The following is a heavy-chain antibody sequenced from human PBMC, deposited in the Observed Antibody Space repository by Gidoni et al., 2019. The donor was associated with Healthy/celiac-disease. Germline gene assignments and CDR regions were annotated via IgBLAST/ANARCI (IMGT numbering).Heavy chain of an antibody. Sequence: EVQLLESGGGLVRPGGSLRLSCAAPGFTLSSYAMSRFRQAPGKGLEWVSAISGSGGSTYYADSVKGRFTISRDNSKNTLYLQMNSLRAEDTAVYYCAKVNPGQQLVRTLDYWGQGTLVTVSS. V-gene: IGHV3-23*01. D-gene: IGHD6-13*01. CDR2: ISGSGGST. CDR3: AKVNPGQQLVRTLDY. J-gene: IGHJ4*02. CDR1: GFTLSSYA.